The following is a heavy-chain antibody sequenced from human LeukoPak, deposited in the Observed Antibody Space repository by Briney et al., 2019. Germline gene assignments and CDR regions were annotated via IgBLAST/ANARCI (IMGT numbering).Heavy chain of an antibody. CDR2: INPNSGGT. V-gene: IGHV1-2*02. D-gene: IGHD5-12*01. CDR3: ARVGAHGYEAGY. CDR1: GYTFTGYY. J-gene: IGHJ4*02. Sequence: ASVKVSGKASGYTFTGYYMHWVRQAPGQGLEWMGWINPNSGGTNYAQKFQGRVTMTRDTSISTAYMELSRLRSDDTAVYYCARVGAHGYEAGYWGQGTLVTVSS.